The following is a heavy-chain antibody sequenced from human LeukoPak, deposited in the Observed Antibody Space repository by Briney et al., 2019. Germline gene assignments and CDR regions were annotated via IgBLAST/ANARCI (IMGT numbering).Heavy chain of an antibody. Sequence: GGPLRLSCAASGFTLSRHTMTWVRQAPGKGLEWVSAITSSSIYKYFADSVKGRFAISRDNSKNTLYLQMNSLRAEDTAVYYCARGGYYDFWSGYFSGVPLETWFDPWGQGTLVTVSS. CDR1: GFTLSRHT. D-gene: IGHD3-3*01. J-gene: IGHJ5*02. CDR3: ARGGYYDFWSGYFSGVPLETWFDP. CDR2: ITSSSIYK. V-gene: IGHV3-21*01.